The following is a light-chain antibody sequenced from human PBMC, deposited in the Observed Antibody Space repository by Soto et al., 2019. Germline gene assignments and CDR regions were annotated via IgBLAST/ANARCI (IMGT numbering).Light chain of an antibody. Sequence: DIQMTQSPSTLSASVGDRVTITCRASQSLGNWLAWYQQKPGKAPKLLIYDASILESGVSSRFSGSGSGTEFTLTISSLQPDDFGTYYCQQYNSYSSMFGQGTKVELK. CDR1: QSLGNW. CDR3: QQYNSYSSM. V-gene: IGKV1-5*01. CDR2: DAS. J-gene: IGKJ1*01.